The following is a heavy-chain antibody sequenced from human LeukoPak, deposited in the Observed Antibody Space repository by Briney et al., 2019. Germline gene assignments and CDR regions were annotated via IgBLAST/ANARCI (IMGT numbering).Heavy chain of an antibody. Sequence: GGSLRLSCAASGFTFTSYAMNWVRQAPGKGLEWVSGISCSGGSTYYADSVKGRFSISRDNSKNTLHLQLNILRVENTAEYYCAKAHGGSYHSGIDWGQGTLVIVSS. CDR3: AKAHGGSYHSGID. CDR1: GFTFTSYA. D-gene: IGHD2-8*01. V-gene: IGHV3-23*01. CDR2: ISCSGGST. J-gene: IGHJ4*02.